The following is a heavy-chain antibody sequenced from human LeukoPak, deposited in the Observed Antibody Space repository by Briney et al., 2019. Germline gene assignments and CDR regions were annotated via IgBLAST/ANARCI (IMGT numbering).Heavy chain of an antibody. CDR2: IYYSGSA. CDR3: ARHSTFFGVVIIKGRVRGPFDY. J-gene: IGHJ4*02. D-gene: IGHD3-3*01. V-gene: IGHV4-59*08. Sequence: SETLSLTCTVSGDSISGYYWSWIRQPPGRGLEWIGYIYYSGSATYNPSLKSRVTMSVDTSKNQFSLKLSSVTAADTAVYYCARHSTFFGVVIIKGRVRGPFDYWGQGTLVTVSS. CDR1: GDSISGYY.